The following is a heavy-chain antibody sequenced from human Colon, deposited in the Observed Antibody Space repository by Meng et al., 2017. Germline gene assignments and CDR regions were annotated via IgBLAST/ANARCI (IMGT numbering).Heavy chain of an antibody. CDR2: VNPNSGTT. Sequence: ASVKVSCKASGYTLASYDINWVRQAAGQGLGWMGWVNPNSGTTGFARKIQDRVTMTWNTSISTAYMDLISLPSEDTAMYYCAREHTAAAGNDAFDIWGQGTMVTVSS. V-gene: IGHV1-8*01. J-gene: IGHJ3*02. CDR1: GYTLASYD. CDR3: AREHTAAAGNDAFDI. D-gene: IGHD6-13*01.